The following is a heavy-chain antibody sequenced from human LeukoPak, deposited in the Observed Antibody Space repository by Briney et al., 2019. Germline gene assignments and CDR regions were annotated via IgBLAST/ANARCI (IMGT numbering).Heavy chain of an antibody. V-gene: IGHV3-23*01. CDR3: ARDSASYGRFDY. CDR1: GFTFSYYG. Sequence: GRSLRLSCAASGFTFSYYGMFWIRQAPGKGLEWVSVISGSGSSTYYADSVKGRFTISRDDSKNTLYLQMNSLRAEDTAVYFCARDSASYGRFDYWGQGTLVTVSS. CDR2: ISGSGSST. J-gene: IGHJ4*02. D-gene: IGHD5-18*01.